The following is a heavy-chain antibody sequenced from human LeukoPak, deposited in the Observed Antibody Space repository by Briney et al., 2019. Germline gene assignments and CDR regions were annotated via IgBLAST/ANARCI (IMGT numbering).Heavy chain of an antibody. CDR1: GFTFDDYA. J-gene: IGHJ4*02. CDR3: AKDTYYDSSGYYSN. Sequence: GRSLRLSCAASGFTFDDYAMHWVRQAPGKGLEWVSGISWNSGSIGYADSVKGRFTISRDNAKNSLYLQMNSLRAEDTALYYCAKDTYYDSSGYYSNWGQGTLVTVSS. V-gene: IGHV3-9*01. CDR2: ISWNSGSI. D-gene: IGHD3-22*01.